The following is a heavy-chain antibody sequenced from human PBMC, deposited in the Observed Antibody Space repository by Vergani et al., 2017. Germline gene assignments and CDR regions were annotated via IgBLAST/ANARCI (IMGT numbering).Heavy chain of an antibody. Sequence: EVQLLESGGGSVQPGESLRLSCVASGFRFREHGMNWVRQAPGKGLEWVSGISGHDHRTLYADSVKGRFIISRDDSKNTLYLQMSSLRVEDTAIHYCAELYGDDGYSPFWGQGTLVTVSS. CDR1: GFRFREHG. CDR2: ISGHDHRT. D-gene: IGHD5-18*01. CDR3: AELYGDDGYSPF. J-gene: IGHJ4*02. V-gene: IGHV3-23*01.